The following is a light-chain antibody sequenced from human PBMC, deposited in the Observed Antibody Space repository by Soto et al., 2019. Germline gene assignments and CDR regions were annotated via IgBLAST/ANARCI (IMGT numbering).Light chain of an antibody. CDR2: EVS. CDR1: SSDVGAYDY. CDR3: SSYTSSSTRV. Sequence: QSALTQPASMSGSPGQSITISCTGTSSDVGAYDYVSWYQHHPDKAPTLMIYEVSNRPSGVSNRFSGSKSVNTATLTISGLQAEDESDYYCSSYTSSSTRVFGTGTKLTVL. V-gene: IGLV2-14*01. J-gene: IGLJ1*01.